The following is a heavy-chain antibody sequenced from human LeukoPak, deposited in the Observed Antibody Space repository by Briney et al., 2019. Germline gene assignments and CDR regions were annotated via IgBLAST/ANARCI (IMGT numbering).Heavy chain of an antibody. Sequence: PSETLSLTCAVYGGSFSGYYWSWIRQPPGKGLEWIGEINHSGSTNYNPSLKSRVTISVDTSKNQYSLKLSSVTAADTAVYYCASEAGITMVRGETRGYFDYWGQGTLVTVSS. V-gene: IGHV4-34*01. J-gene: IGHJ4*02. CDR2: INHSGST. CDR3: ASEAGITMVRGETRGYFDY. CDR1: GGSFSGYY. D-gene: IGHD3-10*01.